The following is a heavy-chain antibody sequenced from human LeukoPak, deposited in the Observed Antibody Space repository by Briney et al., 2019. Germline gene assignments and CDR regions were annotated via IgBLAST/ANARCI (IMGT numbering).Heavy chain of an antibody. Sequence: GGSLRLSCAASGFTVSSNYMSWVRQAPGKGLEWVSVIYSGGSTYYADSVKGRFTISRDNSKNTLYLQMNSLRAEDTAVYYCARGPRYCSGGSCYPGIVNYWGQGTLVTVSS. V-gene: IGHV3-53*01. CDR3: ARGPRYCSGGSCYPGIVNY. CDR2: IYSGGST. J-gene: IGHJ4*02. CDR1: GFTVSSNY. D-gene: IGHD2-15*01.